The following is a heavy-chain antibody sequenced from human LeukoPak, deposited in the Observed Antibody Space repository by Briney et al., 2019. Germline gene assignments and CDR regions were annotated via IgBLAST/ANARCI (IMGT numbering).Heavy chain of an antibody. CDR2: INPSGSST. CDR3: ARDNSVGDIAWWFDP. J-gene: IGHJ5*02. V-gene: IGHV1-46*01. Sequence: GASVKVSCKASVNTFTNSYIQWVRQAPGQGLEWMGLINPSGSSTLYAQKFQGRVTMTRDMSTTTDYMELSSLRSEDTAVYYCARDNSVGDIAWWFDPWGQGTLVTVSS. CDR1: VNTFTNSY. D-gene: IGHD3-16*02.